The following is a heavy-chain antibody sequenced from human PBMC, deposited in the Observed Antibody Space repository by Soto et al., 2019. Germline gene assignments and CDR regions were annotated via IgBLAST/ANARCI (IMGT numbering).Heavy chain of an antibody. V-gene: IGHV1-69*12. CDR2: IIPIFGTA. J-gene: IGHJ3*02. Sequence: QVQLVQSGAAVKKPGSSVKVSCKASGGTFSSYAISWVRQAPGQGLEWMGGIIPIFGTANYAQKFQGRVTITADESTSIAYMELSSLRSEDTAVYYCAREYYGSGSYDDAFDIWGQGTMVTVSS. CDR3: AREYYGSGSYDDAFDI. CDR1: GGTFSSYA. D-gene: IGHD3-10*01.